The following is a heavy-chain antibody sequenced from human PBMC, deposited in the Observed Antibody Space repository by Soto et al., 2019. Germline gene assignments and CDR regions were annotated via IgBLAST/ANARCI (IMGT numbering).Heavy chain of an antibody. CDR2: INHSGST. D-gene: IGHD2-8*02. Sequence: QVQLQQWGAGLLKPSETLSLTCAVYGGSFSGYYWTWIRQPPGTGLEWIGEINHSGSTNYNPSLKSRVTISVYTSKNQFSLTLTSVTAADPAVYHCARDKITGLFDYWGQGTLVTVSS. V-gene: IGHV4-34*01. CDR1: GGSFSGYY. J-gene: IGHJ4*02. CDR3: ARDKITGLFDY.